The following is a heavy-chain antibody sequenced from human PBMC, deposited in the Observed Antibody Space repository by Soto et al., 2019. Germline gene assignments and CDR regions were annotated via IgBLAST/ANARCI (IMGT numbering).Heavy chain of an antibody. CDR1: GGSIRSYY. J-gene: IGHJ2*01. D-gene: IGHD1-7*01. Sequence: SETLSLTCSVSGGSIRSYYWSWSRQPPGKGLEWIGYIHYSGGSSYNPSLKRRVTISVDTSKNQFSLKLSSVTAADTAVYYCARGEINYVWYFDLWGRGTLVTVSS. CDR3: ARGEINYVWYFDL. CDR2: IHYSGGS. V-gene: IGHV4-59*01.